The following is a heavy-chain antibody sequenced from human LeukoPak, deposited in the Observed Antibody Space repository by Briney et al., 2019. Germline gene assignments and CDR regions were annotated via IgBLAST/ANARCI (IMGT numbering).Heavy chain of an antibody. J-gene: IGHJ4*02. D-gene: IGHD1-7*01. V-gene: IGHV3-7*01. CDR3: ARGWNYAFRFDY. Sequence: PGGSLRLSCAASGFTFTDYWMPWVRQAPGKGLEWVAHIKQDGGEKYYVDSVKGRFTISRDNAENLVYLLMDSLRAEDTAVYYCARGWNYAFRFDYWGQGTLVTVST. CDR2: IKQDGGEK. CDR1: GFTFTDYW.